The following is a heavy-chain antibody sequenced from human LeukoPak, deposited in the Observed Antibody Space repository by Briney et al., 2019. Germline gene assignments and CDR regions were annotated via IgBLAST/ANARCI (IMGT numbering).Heavy chain of an antibody. CDR2: IIPILGIA. D-gene: IGHD1-26*01. Sequence: SVKVSCKASGGTFSSYAISWLRQAPGQGLEWMGRIIPILGIANYAQKFQGRVTITADKSTSTAYMELSSLRSEDTAVYYCARDPSIVGATKGFDYWGQGTLVTVSS. V-gene: IGHV1-69*04. CDR3: ARDPSIVGATKGFDY. J-gene: IGHJ4*02. CDR1: GGTFSSYA.